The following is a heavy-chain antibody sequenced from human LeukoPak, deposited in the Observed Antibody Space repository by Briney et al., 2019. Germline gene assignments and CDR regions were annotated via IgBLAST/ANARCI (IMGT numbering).Heavy chain of an antibody. CDR3: ARKGGDYYDSSGYYTH. Sequence: GGSLRLSCAASGFTFSSYSMNWVRQAPGKGLEWVSVIYSGGSTYYADSVKGRFTISRDNSKNTLYLQMNSLRAEDTAVYYCARKGGDYYDSSGYYTHWGQGTLVTVSS. J-gene: IGHJ4*02. CDR1: GFTFSSYS. V-gene: IGHV3-66*01. D-gene: IGHD3-22*01. CDR2: IYSGGST.